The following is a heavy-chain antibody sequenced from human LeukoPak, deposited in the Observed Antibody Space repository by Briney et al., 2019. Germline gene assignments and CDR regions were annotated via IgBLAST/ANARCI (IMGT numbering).Heavy chain of an antibody. V-gene: IGHV1-18*01. CDR2: ISAYNGNT. Sequence: ASVKVSCKASGYTFTSYGISWVRQAPGQGLEWMGWISAYNGNTNYAQKLQGRVTMTTDTSTSTAYMELRSLRSDDTAVYYCARDFRIAAAGTSSDYWGQGTLVTVSS. J-gene: IGHJ4*02. CDR3: ARDFRIAAAGTSSDY. CDR1: GYTFTSYG. D-gene: IGHD6-13*01.